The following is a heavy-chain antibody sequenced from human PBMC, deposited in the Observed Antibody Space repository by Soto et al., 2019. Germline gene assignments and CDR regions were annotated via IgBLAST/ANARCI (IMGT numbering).Heavy chain of an antibody. V-gene: IGHV3-21*01. J-gene: IGHJ3*02. CDR1: GFTFSSYS. D-gene: IGHD3-3*01. CDR3: AKGYDFWSGYRMAAFDI. CDR2: ISSSSSYI. Sequence: GGSLRLSCAASGFTFSSYSMNWVRQAPGKGLEWVSSISSSSSYIYYADSVKGRFTISRDNAKNSLYLQMNSLRAEDTAVYYCAKGYDFWSGYRMAAFDILGQGTMVTVSS.